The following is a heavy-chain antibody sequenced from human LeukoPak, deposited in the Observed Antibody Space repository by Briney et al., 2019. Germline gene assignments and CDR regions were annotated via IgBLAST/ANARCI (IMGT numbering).Heavy chain of an antibody. V-gene: IGHV1-2*02. CDR1: GYTFTGYY. J-gene: IGHJ5*02. Sequence: ASVKVSCKASGYTFTGYYIHWVRQAPGQGLEWLGWINPYSGGTNYAQTFQGRVTMTRDTSISTVYMELSRLRSDDTAVYYCVRDYSSSWNWFDPWGQGTLVTVSS. CDR2: INPYSGGT. D-gene: IGHD6-13*01. CDR3: VRDYSSSWNWFDP.